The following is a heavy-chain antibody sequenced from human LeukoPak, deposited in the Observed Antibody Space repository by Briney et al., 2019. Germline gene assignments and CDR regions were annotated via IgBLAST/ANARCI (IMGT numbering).Heavy chain of an antibody. J-gene: IGHJ5*02. D-gene: IGHD2-2*02. CDR1: GYTFSTYG. CDR2: ISGYNGHT. CDR3: ARRYCSSTSCYTNWFDP. V-gene: IGHV1-18*01. Sequence: RWASVKVSCKASGYTFSTYGISWVRQAPGQGLEWMGWISGYNGHTKCAQRLQGRVTMTTDTSTSTAYMELRSLRSDDTAVYYCARRYCSSTSCYTNWFDPWGQGTLVTVSS.